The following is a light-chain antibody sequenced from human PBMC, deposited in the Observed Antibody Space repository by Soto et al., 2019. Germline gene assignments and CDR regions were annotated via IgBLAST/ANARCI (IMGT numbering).Light chain of an antibody. J-gene: IGKJ4*01. CDR3: LQRSNWPLT. Sequence: EVVMTQSPATLSVSPGGRATLSCRASQRLSASDIAWYQQKPGQAPRLLIYDASNRATGIPARFSGSGSGTDFTLTISSLEPEDFAVYHCLQRSNWPLTFGGRTKV. V-gene: IGKV3-11*01. CDR2: DAS. CDR1: QRLSASD.